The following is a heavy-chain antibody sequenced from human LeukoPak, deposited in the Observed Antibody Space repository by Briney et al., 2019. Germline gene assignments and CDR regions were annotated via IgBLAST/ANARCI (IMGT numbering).Heavy chain of an antibody. Sequence: GGSLRLSCAASGFSFSNYAMNWVRQAPGKGLEWVAVTSYDESNNADSVKGRFTISRDNSKSTLYLQMNSLRAEDTAVYYCARDYFYGLDVWGQGTTVTVSS. CDR1: GFSFSNYA. J-gene: IGHJ6*02. CDR2: TSYDESN. V-gene: IGHV3-30-3*01. CDR3: ARDYFYGLDV.